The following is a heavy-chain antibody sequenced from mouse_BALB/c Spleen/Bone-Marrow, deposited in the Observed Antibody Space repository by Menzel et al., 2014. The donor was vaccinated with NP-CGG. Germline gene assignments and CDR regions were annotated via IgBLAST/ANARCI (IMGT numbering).Heavy chain of an antibody. J-gene: IGHJ3*01. CDR2: INNNGVYT. V-gene: IGHV5-6-3*01. CDR1: IHFQKLW. CDR3: SRGVDGYSWFAY. Sequence: EVQGVESGGGLVQPGGFPETLLCSLWIHFQKLWHVLGSADSDKRLEIVANINNNGVYTYYPDSVKGRFTISRDNAKNTLYLQMSSLKSEDTAMYYCSRGVDGYSWFAYWGQGTLVTVSA. D-gene: IGHD2-3*01.